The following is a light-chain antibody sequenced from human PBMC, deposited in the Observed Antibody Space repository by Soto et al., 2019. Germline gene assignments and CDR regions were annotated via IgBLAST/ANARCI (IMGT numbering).Light chain of an antibody. CDR1: QSVDTF. J-gene: IGKJ1*01. Sequence: EIVLTQSPATLSLSPGERATLSCRASQSVDTFLAWYQQKPGQAPRLLIYDASNRATGIPARFSASGSETDFTLTISRLEPEDFAVYYCQQYGSSPRTFGQGTKVEIK. V-gene: IGKV3-20*01. CDR3: QQYGSSPRT. CDR2: DAS.